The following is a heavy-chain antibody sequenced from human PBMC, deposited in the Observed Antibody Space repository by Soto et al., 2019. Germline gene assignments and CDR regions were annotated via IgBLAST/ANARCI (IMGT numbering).Heavy chain of an antibody. CDR2: INPNSGGT. CDR1: GYTFTGYY. V-gene: IGHV1-2*04. Sequence: GASVKVSCKASGYTFTGYYMHWVRQAPGQGLEWMGWINPNSGGTNYAQKFQGWVTMTRDTSISTAYMELSRLRSDDTAVYYCARGRPGRSSGWYIDWGQGTLVTVSS. D-gene: IGHD6-19*01. CDR3: ARGRPGRSSGWYID. J-gene: IGHJ4*02.